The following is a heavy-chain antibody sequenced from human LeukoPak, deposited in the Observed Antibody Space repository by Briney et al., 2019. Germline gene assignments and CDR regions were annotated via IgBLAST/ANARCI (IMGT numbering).Heavy chain of an antibody. CDR3: AGAIAVASTFDS. CDR2: IYHSGST. D-gene: IGHD6-19*01. J-gene: IGHJ4*02. Sequence: PSQTLSLTCTVSGGSISSGGYYWSWIRQPPGKGLEWIGYIYHSGSTYYNPSLKSRLTISVDTSKNLFSLKLSSVTAADTAVYYCAGAIAVASTFDSWGQGTLVTVSS. CDR1: GGSISSGGYY. V-gene: IGHV4-30-2*01.